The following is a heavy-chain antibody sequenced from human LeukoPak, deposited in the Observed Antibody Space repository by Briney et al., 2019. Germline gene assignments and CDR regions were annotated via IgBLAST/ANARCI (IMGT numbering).Heavy chain of an antibody. J-gene: IGHJ3*02. D-gene: IGHD6-19*01. CDR1: GFTFSSYS. V-gene: IGHV3-21*01. CDR2: ISSSSSYI. Sequence: PGGSLRLSCAASGFTFSSYSMNWVRQAPGKGLEWVSSISSSSSYIYYADSVKGRFTISRDNAKNSLYLQMNSLRAEDTAVYYCARDQPPGIAVAGTDAFDIWGLGTMVTVSS. CDR3: ARDQPPGIAVAGTDAFDI.